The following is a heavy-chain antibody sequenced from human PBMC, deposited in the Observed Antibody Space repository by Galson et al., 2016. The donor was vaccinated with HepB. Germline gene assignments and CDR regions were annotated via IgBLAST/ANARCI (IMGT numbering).Heavy chain of an antibody. CDR3: ARSSQWELLPLIDY. V-gene: IGHV3-23*01. D-gene: IGHD1-26*01. J-gene: IGHJ4*02. Sequence: SLRLSCAVSGFTFSGYAMSWVRQAPGKGLEWVSSISGSGGSTYHAGPVKDRFTISRDNSKNTLYLQMNSLRAGETAVYYCARSSQWELLPLIDYWGQGTLVTVSS. CDR2: ISGSGGST. CDR1: GFTFSGYA.